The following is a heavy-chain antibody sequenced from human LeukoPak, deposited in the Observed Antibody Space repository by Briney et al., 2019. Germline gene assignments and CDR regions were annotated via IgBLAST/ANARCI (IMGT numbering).Heavy chain of an antibody. Sequence: PSETLSLTCTVSGGSISSYYWSWIRQPAGKGLEWIGRIYTSGSTNYNPSLKSRVTMSVDTSKNQFSLKLSSVTAADTAVYYCARDPPYSSSSEGLDYWGQGTLVTVSS. CDR3: ARDPPYSSSSEGLDY. J-gene: IGHJ4*02. V-gene: IGHV4-4*07. CDR2: IYTSGST. D-gene: IGHD6-6*01. CDR1: GGSISSYY.